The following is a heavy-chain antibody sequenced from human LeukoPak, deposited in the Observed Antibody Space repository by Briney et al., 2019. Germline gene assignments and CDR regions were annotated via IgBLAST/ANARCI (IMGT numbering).Heavy chain of an antibody. CDR1: GFTFSNAW. Sequence: PGGSLRLSCAASGFTFSNAWMSWVRQAPGKGLEWVGRIKSKTDGGTTDYAAPVKGRFTISRDDSKNTLYLQMNSLKNEDTAVYYCTTDSGYSYGSLGIDYWGQGTLVTVSS. V-gene: IGHV3-15*01. J-gene: IGHJ4*02. CDR3: TTDSGYSYGSLGIDY. D-gene: IGHD5-18*01. CDR2: IKSKTDGGTT.